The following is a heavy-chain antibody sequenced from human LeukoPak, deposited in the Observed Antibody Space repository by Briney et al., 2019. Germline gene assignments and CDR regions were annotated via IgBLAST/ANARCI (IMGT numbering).Heavy chain of an antibody. Sequence: ASVEVSCKASGYTFTNYYIHWVRQAPGQGLEWMGIINPRGGTTNYAQTFQGRITMTRDTSTSTVYMEVSSLRSEDTAVYYCARSGVTGTVDYYYGMDVWGQGTTVTVSS. CDR2: INPRGGTT. CDR1: GYTFTNYY. CDR3: ARSGVTGTVDYYYGMDV. D-gene: IGHD1-20*01. J-gene: IGHJ6*02. V-gene: IGHV1-46*01.